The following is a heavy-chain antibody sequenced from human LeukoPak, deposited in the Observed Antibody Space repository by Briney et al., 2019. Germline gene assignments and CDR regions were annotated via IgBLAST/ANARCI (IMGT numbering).Heavy chain of an antibody. CDR3: AGGTYYGSGGRPGYFDH. J-gene: IGHJ4*02. Sequence: GGSLRLSCAASGFTFSSYAMSWVRQAPGKGLEWVSAISGSGGSTYYADSVKGRFTISRDNSKNTLYLQMNSLRAEDTAVYYCAGGTYYGSGGRPGYFDHWGQGILVTVSS. CDR1: GFTFSSYA. V-gene: IGHV3-23*01. CDR2: ISGSGGST. D-gene: IGHD3-10*01.